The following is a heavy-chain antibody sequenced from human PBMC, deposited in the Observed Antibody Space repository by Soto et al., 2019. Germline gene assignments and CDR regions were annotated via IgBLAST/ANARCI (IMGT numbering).Heavy chain of an antibody. D-gene: IGHD3-3*01. Sequence: RWSLRLSCSASGFTFSSYAMSWVRQAPGKGLEWVSAISGSGGSTYYADSVKGRFTISRDNSKNTLYLQMNSLRAEDTAVYYCAKLLYDFWSGVYYFDYWGQGTLVT. V-gene: IGHV3-23*01. CDR2: ISGSGGST. CDR1: GFTFSSYA. J-gene: IGHJ4*02. CDR3: AKLLYDFWSGVYYFDY.